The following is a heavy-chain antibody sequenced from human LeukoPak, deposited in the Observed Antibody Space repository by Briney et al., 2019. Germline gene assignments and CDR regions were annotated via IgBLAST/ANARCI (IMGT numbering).Heavy chain of an antibody. CDR3: ARGELVTTMPPSFDY. J-gene: IGHJ4*02. CDR1: GFPFSSYG. Sequence: GGSLRLSCAASGFPFSSYGMHWVRQAPGKGLEWVAVISYDGSNKYYADSVKGRFTISRDNSKNTLYLQMNSLRAEDTAVYYCARGELVTTMPPSFDYWGQGTLVTVSS. CDR2: ISYDGSNK. V-gene: IGHV3-30*19. D-gene: IGHD4-11*01.